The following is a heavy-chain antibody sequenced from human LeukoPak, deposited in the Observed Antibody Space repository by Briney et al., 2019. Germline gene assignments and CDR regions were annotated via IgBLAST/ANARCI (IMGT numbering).Heavy chain of an antibody. CDR1: GFTFSTYA. V-gene: IGHV3-23*01. CDR2: INSNGDEI. J-gene: IGHJ4*02. CDR3: ANWIGSSSRDY. D-gene: IGHD6-6*01. Sequence: GGSLRLSCAASGFTFSTYAMTWVRQAPGKGLEWVSGINSNGDEIYYADSVRGRFTITRDNSNNALYLQMDSLRAEDTAVYYCANWIGSSSRDYWGQGTLVTVSS.